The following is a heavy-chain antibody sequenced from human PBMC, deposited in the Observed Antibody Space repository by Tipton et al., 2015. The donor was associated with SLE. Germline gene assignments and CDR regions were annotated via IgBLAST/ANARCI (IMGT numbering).Heavy chain of an antibody. Sequence: TLSLTCSMYDESFRTYYWTWVRQPPGMTLEWLGDINDRGSTNYSPSLTSRVSISMEKSKNQFSLTLSSVTAADTAVYFCARHVTYGPGTYGPFYFDSWSQGTLVTVSS. V-gene: IGHV4-34*01. D-gene: IGHD3-16*01. CDR2: INDRGST. CDR3: ARHVTYGPGTYGPFYFDS. J-gene: IGHJ4*02. CDR1: DESFRTYY.